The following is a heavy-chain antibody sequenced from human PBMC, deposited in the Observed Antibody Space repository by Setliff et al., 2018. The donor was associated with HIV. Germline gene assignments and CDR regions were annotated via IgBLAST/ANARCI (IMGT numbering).Heavy chain of an antibody. CDR2: INAGNGDT. Sequence: ASVKVSCKASGYTFTSNSIHWVRQAPGQRLEWMGWINAGNGDTKYSQKFQGRVTITRDTSASTAYMELSRLRSDDTAVYYCASGAALDYWGQGTLVTVSS. J-gene: IGHJ4*02. V-gene: IGHV1-3*01. CDR1: GYTFTSNS. CDR3: ASGAALDY. D-gene: IGHD6-13*01.